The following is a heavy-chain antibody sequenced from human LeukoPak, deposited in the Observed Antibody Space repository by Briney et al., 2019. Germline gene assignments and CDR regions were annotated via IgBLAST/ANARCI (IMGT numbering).Heavy chain of an antibody. V-gene: IGHV3-7*01. CDR3: TTEHFSDSRAPWDG. Sequence: PGGSLRLSCTASGFTFSSYWMNWVRQAPGKGLEWVANIKQDGSEKYYVDSVKGRFTISRDNAKKSLYLQMNSLRAEDTAVYYCTTEHFSDSRAPWDGWGQGTLVTVSS. D-gene: IGHD3-3*02. CDR2: IKQDGSEK. J-gene: IGHJ4*02. CDR1: GFTFSSYW.